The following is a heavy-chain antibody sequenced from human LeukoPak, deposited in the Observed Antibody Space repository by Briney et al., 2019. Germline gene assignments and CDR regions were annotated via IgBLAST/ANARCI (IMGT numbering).Heavy chain of an antibody. CDR1: GFTFSSYA. CDR3: AKELSGGWPFDY. V-gene: IGHV3-30-3*01. D-gene: IGHD6-19*01. CDR2: ISYDGSNK. Sequence: GGSLRLSCAASGFTFSSYAMHWVRQAPGKGLEWVAVISYDGSNKYYADSVKGRFTISRDNSKNTMFLQMNSLRAEDTAVYYCAKELSGGWPFDYWGQGALVTVSS. J-gene: IGHJ4*02.